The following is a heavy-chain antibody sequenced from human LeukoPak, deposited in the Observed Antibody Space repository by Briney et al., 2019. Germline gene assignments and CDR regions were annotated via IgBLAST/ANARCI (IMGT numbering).Heavy chain of an antibody. V-gene: IGHV4-4*09. J-gene: IGHJ4*02. CDR1: GGSISSYY. D-gene: IGHD6-13*01. Sequence: SETLSLTCTVSGGSISSYYWSWIRQPPGKGLEWIGYIYTSGSTNYNPSLKSRVTISVDTSKNQFSLKLSSVTAADTAVYYCARDSLRGSSSWTGSGDWGQGTLVTVSS. CDR2: IYTSGST. CDR3: ARDSLRGSSSWTGSGD.